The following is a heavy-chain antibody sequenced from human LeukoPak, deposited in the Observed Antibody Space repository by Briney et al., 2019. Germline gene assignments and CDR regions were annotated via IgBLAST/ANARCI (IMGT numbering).Heavy chain of an antibody. CDR2: VDAGGGI. Sequence: SETLSLTCTVSGGAISSSSYYWGWIRQPPGKGLEWIGSVDAGGGIYYNPSLNSLSTISVDTSKNQFSLKLTSVTAADTAVYYCATLGEFFGSGTYFIKPFDYWGQGILVTVSS. CDR3: ATLGEFFGSGTYFIKPFDY. CDR1: GGAISSSSYY. J-gene: IGHJ4*01. V-gene: IGHV4-39*01. D-gene: IGHD3-10*01.